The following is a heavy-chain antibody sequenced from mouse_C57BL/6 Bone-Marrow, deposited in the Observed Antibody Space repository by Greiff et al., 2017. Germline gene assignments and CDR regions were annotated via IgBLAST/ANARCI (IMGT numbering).Heavy chain of an antibody. D-gene: IGHD2-5*01. J-gene: IGHJ1*03. CDR3: ARPYYSNYWYFDV. CDR1: GYNFTSYW. V-gene: IGHV1-55*01. Sequence: VQLQQPGAELVKPGASVKMSCKASGYNFTSYWITWVKQRPGQGLEWIGDIYPGSGSTNYNEKFKSKATLTVDPSTRTAYMQLSSLTSEDSAVYYCARPYYSNYWYFDVWGTGTTVTVSS. CDR2: IYPGSGST.